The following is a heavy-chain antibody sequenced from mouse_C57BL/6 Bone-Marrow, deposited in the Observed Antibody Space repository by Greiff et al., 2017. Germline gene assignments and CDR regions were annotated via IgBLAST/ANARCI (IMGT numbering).Heavy chain of an antibody. CDR1: GFTFSDYG. D-gene: IGHD2-5*01. J-gene: IGHJ1*03. CDR3: ARDGYDSKDWYFDV. CDR2: ISSGSSTI. Sequence: EVQLVESGGGLVKPGGSLKLSCAASGFTFSDYGMHWVRQAPEKGLEWVAYISSGSSTIYYADTVKGRFTISRDNAKNTLFLQMSSLRSEDTAMYYCARDGYDSKDWYFDVWGTGTTVTVSS. V-gene: IGHV5-17*01.